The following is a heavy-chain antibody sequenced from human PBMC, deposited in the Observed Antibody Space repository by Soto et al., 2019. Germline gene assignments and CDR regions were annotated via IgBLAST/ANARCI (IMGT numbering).Heavy chain of an antibody. CDR2: INAVNGNT. V-gene: IGHV1-3*01. CDR1: GYTFTSYA. Sequence: ASVKVSCKASGYTFTSYAMHWVRQAPGQRLEWMGWINAVNGNTKYSQKFQGRVTITRDTSASTAYMELSSLRSEDTAVYYCASNYGSGSYYRYFDYWGQGTLVSVSS. CDR3: ASNYGSGSYYRYFDY. J-gene: IGHJ4*02. D-gene: IGHD3-10*01.